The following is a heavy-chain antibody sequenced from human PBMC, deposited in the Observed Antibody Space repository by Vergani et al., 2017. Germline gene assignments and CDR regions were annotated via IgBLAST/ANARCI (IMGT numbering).Heavy chain of an antibody. V-gene: IGHV4-4*07. CDR1: GGSISSYY. D-gene: IGHD2-2*02. CDR2: IYTSGST. J-gene: IGHJ3*02. Sequence: QVQLQESGPGLVKPSETLSLTCTVSGGSISSYYWSWIRQPAGKGLEWIGRIYTSGSTNYNPSLKRRVTMSVDTSKNQFSLKLSSVTAADTAVYYCARGEGGCSSTSCYISAFDIWGQGTMVTVSS. CDR3: ARGEGGCSSTSCYISAFDI.